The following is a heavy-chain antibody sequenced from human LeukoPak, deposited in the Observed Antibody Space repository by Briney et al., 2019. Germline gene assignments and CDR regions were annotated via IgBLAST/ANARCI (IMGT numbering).Heavy chain of an antibody. V-gene: IGHV1-18*01. D-gene: IGHD3-3*01. CDR2: ISAYNGNT. J-gene: IGHJ4*02. Sequence: ASVKVSCKASGYTFTSYGISWLRQAPAQGLEWMGWISAYNGNTNYAQKLQGRVTMTTDTSTSTAYMELRRLRSDDTAVYYCARERTIFGVVIIDDWGQGTLVTVSS. CDR1: GYTFTSYG. CDR3: ARERTIFGVVIIDD.